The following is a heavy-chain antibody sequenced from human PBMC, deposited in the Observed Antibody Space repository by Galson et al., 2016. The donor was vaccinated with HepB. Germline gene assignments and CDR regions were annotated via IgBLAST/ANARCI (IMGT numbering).Heavy chain of an antibody. CDR3: ASGPPLSYYDSSGSYFYYAMDL. J-gene: IGHJ6*02. D-gene: IGHD3-22*01. CDR2: IISIFGTV. V-gene: IGHV1-69*13. CDR1: GGTFSSYV. Sequence: SVKVSCKASGGTFSSYVINWVRQAPGQGLEWMGGIISIFGTVNYAQKFQGRVTINADESTNTAYMELSSLRSEDTAVYCCASGPPLSYYDSSGSYFYYAMDLWGQGTTVTVSS.